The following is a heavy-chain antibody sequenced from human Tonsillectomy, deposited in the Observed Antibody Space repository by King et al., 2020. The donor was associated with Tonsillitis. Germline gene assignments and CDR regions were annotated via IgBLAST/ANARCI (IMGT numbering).Heavy chain of an antibody. CDR3: ARNKGHCDGGSCFPYNY. CDR2: IFYSGTT. Sequence: QLQESGPGLVKPSETLSLTCTVSGDPISSGSYCWGWIRQPPGKGVEWIWCIFYSGTTYYKSSLKSRVTISVDTSRNQFSLRMSSVTAADTAVYYCARNKGHCDGGSCFPYNYWGQGTLVTVSS. D-gene: IGHD2-15*01. J-gene: IGHJ4*02. V-gene: IGHV4-39*01. CDR1: GDPISSGSYC.